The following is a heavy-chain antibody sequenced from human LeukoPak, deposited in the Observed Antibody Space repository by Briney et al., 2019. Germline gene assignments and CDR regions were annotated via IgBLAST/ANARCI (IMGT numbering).Heavy chain of an antibody. CDR2: IYYSGST. CDR3: ARDPQVVYDAFDI. Sequence: PSETLSLTCTVSGGSISSYYWSWIRQPPGKGLEWIGYIYYSGSTYYNPSLKSRVTISVDTSKNQFSLKLSSVTAADTAVYYCARDPQVVYDAFDIWGQGTMVTVSS. V-gene: IGHV4-59*12. D-gene: IGHD2-15*01. J-gene: IGHJ3*02. CDR1: GGSISSYY.